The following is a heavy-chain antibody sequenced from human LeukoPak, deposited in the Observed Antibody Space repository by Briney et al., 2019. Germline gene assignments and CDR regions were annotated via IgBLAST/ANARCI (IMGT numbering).Heavy chain of an antibody. J-gene: IGHJ4*02. Sequence: ASVKVSCKASGYTFTSYGISWVRQAPGQGHEWMGWISAYNGNTNYAQKLQGRVTMTTDTSTSTAYMELRSLRSDDTAVYYCARDQFLEYPASLDYWGQGTLVTVSS. V-gene: IGHV1-18*01. CDR2: ISAYNGNT. CDR3: ARDQFLEYPASLDY. D-gene: IGHD3-3*01. CDR1: GYTFTSYG.